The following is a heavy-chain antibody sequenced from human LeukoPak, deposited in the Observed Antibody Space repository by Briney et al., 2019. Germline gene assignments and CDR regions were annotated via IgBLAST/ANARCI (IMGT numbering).Heavy chain of an antibody. CDR2: INPNSGGT. J-gene: IGHJ4*02. CDR1: GYTFTGYY. V-gene: IGHV1-2*04. Sequence: ASVKVSCKASGYTFTGYYMHWVRQAPGQGLEWTGWINPNSGGTNYAQKFQGWVTMTRDTSISTAYMELSRLRSDDTAVYYCARDAALTYYYGSGSYPHYWGQGTLVTVSS. CDR3: ARDAALTYYYGSGSYPHY. D-gene: IGHD3-10*01.